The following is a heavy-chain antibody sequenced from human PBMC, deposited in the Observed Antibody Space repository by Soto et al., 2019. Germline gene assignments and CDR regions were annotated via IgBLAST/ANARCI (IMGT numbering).Heavy chain of an antibody. V-gene: IGHV1-69*02. J-gene: IGHJ4*02. D-gene: IGHD2-15*01. CDR2: IIPILGIA. CDR3: ASLKDCSGGSCLDY. CDR1: GGTFSSYT. Sequence: QVQLVQSGAEVQKPGSSVKVSCKASGGTFSSYTISWVRQAPGQGLEWMGRIIPILGIANYAQKFQGRVTITADKSTSTAYMELSSLRSEDTAVYYCASLKDCSGGSCLDYWGQGTLVTVSS.